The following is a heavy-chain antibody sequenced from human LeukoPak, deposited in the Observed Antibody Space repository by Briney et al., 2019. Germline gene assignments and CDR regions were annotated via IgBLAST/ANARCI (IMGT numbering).Heavy chain of an antibody. CDR3: ARGRGYCSSTSCQLTDY. D-gene: IGHD2-2*01. CDR1: GYTFTSYG. J-gene: IGHJ4*02. Sequence: ASVKVSCKASGYTFTSYGISWVRQAPGQGLEWMGWISAYNGNTNYAQKLQGRVTMTTDTSTSTAYMELRRLRSDDTAVYYCARGRGYCSSTSCQLTDYWGQGTLVTVSS. CDR2: ISAYNGNT. V-gene: IGHV1-18*01.